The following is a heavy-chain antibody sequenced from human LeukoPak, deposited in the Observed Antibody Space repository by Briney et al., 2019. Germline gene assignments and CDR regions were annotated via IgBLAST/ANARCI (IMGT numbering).Heavy chain of an antibody. Sequence: GGSLRLSCAASGFTFSSYWMHWVRQAPGKGLVWVSRIISDGSSTSYADSVKGRFTISRDNTKNTLYLQMNSLRAEDTAVYYCARVGMVRGYYFDYWGQGTLVTVSS. D-gene: IGHD3-10*01. CDR3: ARVGMVRGYYFDY. CDR2: IISDGSST. CDR1: GFTFSSYW. J-gene: IGHJ4*02. V-gene: IGHV3-74*01.